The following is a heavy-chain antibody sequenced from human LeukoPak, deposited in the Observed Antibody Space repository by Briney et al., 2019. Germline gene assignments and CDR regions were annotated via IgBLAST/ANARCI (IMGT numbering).Heavy chain of an antibody. CDR1: GFTFSSYG. V-gene: IGHV3-30*02. D-gene: IGHD6-19*01. CDR2: IRYDGSNK. J-gene: IGHJ4*02. Sequence: GGSLRLSCAASGFTFSSYGVHWVRQAPGKGLEWVAFIRYDGSNKYYADSVKGRFTISRDNSKNTLYLQMNCLRAEDTAVYYCAKDRSGWYLNYFDYWGQGTLVTVSS. CDR3: AKDRSGWYLNYFDY.